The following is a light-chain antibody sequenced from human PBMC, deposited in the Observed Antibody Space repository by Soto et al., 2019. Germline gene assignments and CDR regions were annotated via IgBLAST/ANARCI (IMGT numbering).Light chain of an antibody. CDR3: QYYDNWRLS. J-gene: IGKJ4*01. V-gene: IGKV3-15*01. CDR1: QSVSS. CDR2: GAS. Sequence: EIVITHSPPTLSVCPGDRATLSCRASQSVSSIAWYQQKPGQPPRLLISGASRRATNIPARFSGGGSDTEFTLTISTLQSEDFAVYYCQYYDNWRLSFGGGTK.